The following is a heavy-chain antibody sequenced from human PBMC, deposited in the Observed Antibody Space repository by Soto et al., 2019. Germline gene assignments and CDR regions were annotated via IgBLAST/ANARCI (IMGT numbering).Heavy chain of an antibody. CDR3: AKGLLIAAASSVY. V-gene: IGHV3-30*18. J-gene: IGHJ4*02. Sequence: PGESLKISCAASGFTFSSYGMHWVRQAPGKGLEWVAVISYDGSNKYYADSVKGRFTISRDNSKNTLYLQMNSLRAEVTAVYYCAKGLLIAAASSVYWGQGTLVTVSS. CDR1: GFTFSSYG. CDR2: ISYDGSNK. D-gene: IGHD6-13*01.